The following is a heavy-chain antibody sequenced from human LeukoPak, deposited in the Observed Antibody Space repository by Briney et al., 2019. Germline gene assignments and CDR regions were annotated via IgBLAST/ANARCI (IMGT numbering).Heavy chain of an antibody. CDR3: VRGGLHCRGTDCYSTGLFDS. V-gene: IGHV1-8*02. D-gene: IGHD2-21*02. CDR1: GYTFNTYD. CDR2: MKSDSGGT. J-gene: IGHJ4*02. Sequence: ASVKVSCKASGYTFNTYDINWVRQATGQGLEWMGWMKSDSGGTGYAPRFQGRVTMTRNMSISTAYMELSSLRSEDTAVYYCVRGGLHCRGTDCYSTGLFDSWGRGTLVIVSS.